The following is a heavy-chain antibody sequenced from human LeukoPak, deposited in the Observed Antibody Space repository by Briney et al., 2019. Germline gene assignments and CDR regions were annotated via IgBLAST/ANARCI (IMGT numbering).Heavy chain of an antibody. V-gene: IGHV1-18*01. Sequence: ASVKVSCKASGYTLTNYGLSWVRQAPGQGLEWMGWISAYNGDTHYAQTVQGRVTMTRDTSTSTAYMELRSLRSDDTAVYYCARDFEHCTTSSCYALFGYWGQGTLVTVSS. CDR1: GYTLTNYG. CDR3: ARDFEHCTTSSCYALFGY. D-gene: IGHD2-2*01. CDR2: ISAYNGDT. J-gene: IGHJ4*02.